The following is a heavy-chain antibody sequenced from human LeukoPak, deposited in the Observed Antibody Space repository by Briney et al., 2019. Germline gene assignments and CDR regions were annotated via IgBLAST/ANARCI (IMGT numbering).Heavy chain of an antibody. Sequence: PGGSLRLSCAASGFTFDDYGMSWVRQAPGKGLVWVSRINSDGSSTSYADSVKGRFTISRDNAKNTLYLQMNSLRAEDTAVYYCARGVTIFGVVIKFYNWFDPWGQGTLVTVSS. J-gene: IGHJ5*02. D-gene: IGHD3-3*01. CDR1: GFTFDDYG. CDR3: ARGVTIFGVVIKFYNWFDP. CDR2: INSDGSST. V-gene: IGHV3-74*01.